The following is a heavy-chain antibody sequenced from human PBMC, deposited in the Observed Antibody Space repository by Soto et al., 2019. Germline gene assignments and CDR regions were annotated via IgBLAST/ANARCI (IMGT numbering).Heavy chain of an antibody. CDR1: VFTFANYP. CDR3: TKNDDNGPY. J-gene: IGHJ4*02. Sequence: SLRLPCATSVFTFANYPMSWVRQAPGKGPEWLGFIRSQAYGGTADYAASVEGRFTISRDDSTSIAYLQMNNLKTEDTAVYYCTKNDDNGPYWGKGTPVTVSS. CDR2: IRSQAYGGTA. V-gene: IGHV3-49*02. D-gene: IGHD1-1*01.